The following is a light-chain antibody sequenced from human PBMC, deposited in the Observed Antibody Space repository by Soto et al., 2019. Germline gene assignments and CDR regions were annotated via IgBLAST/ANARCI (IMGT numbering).Light chain of an antibody. J-gene: IGLJ1*01. CDR2: DVI. CDR1: SSDVGGHNY. CDR3: FSYAGGNKLV. V-gene: IGLV2-8*01. Sequence: QSALAQPPSASGSPGQSVTISCTGTSSDVGGHNYVSWYQQHPGKAPKLLIYDVIKRPSGVPHRFSGSKTGNTASLTVSGLQADDEAEYHCFSYAGGNKLVFGTGTKVTVL.